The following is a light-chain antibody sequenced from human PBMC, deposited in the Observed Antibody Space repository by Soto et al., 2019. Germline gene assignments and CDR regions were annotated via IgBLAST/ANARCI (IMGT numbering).Light chain of an antibody. J-gene: IGKJ1*01. CDR3: QQYNNYPWT. Sequence: DIQMTQSPSTLSASIGDRVTITCRASESIMTWLAWYQHKPGKAPKVLIYAASTLRSGVPSRFSGSGSGTEFTLTISSLQPDDFATYYCQQYNNYPWTFGQGTKVDIK. CDR1: ESIMTW. CDR2: AAS. V-gene: IGKV1-5*01.